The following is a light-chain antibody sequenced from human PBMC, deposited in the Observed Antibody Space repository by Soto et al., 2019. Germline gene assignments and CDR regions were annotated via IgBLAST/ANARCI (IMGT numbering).Light chain of an antibody. CDR2: DAS. V-gene: IGKV3D-20*01. Sequence: EIVLTQSPGTLSLSPGERATLSCGASQSVSFNYLAWYQQKVGLAPRLLIYDASRRATGTPDRFSGSGSGTDFTLTISRLEPEDFGVYVCQQYGSSPYTFGHGTNLEIK. CDR1: QSVSFNY. CDR3: QQYGSSPYT. J-gene: IGKJ2*01.